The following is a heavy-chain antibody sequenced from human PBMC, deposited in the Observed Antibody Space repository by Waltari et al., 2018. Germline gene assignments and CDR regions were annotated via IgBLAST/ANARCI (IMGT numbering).Heavy chain of an antibody. D-gene: IGHD3-22*01. CDR2: ISYNERNI. CDR3: ARDYCDRTNCHGMDV. CDR1: ELTFSSYA. V-gene: IGHV3-30*04. Sequence: QVQLVECGGGVVQPGRYLRLSWAASELTFSSYAMHWVRQAPGKGLEWVAVISYNERNIYYVDSVKGRFTISRDNSRKTLYLQMNSLRTEDTAVYYCARDYCDRTNCHGMDVWGQGTTVTVSS. J-gene: IGHJ6*02.